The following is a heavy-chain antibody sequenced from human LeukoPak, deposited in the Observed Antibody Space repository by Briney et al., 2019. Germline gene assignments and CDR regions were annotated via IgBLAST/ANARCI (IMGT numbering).Heavy chain of an antibody. CDR3: ARVDGLYYYGSGSYFLGAFDI. Sequence: PSETLSLTCAVSGGSISSSNWWSWVRQPPGKGLEWMGEIYHSGSTNYNPSLKSRVTISVDTSKNQFSLKLSSVTAADTAVYYCARVDGLYYYGSGSYFLGAFDIWGQGTMVTVSS. J-gene: IGHJ3*02. D-gene: IGHD3-10*01. CDR2: IYHSGST. CDR1: GGSISSSNW. V-gene: IGHV4-4*02.